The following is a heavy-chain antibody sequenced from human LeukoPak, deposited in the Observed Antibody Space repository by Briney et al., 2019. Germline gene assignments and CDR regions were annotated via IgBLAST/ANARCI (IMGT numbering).Heavy chain of an antibody. CDR1: GFPFDDYA. D-gene: IGHD3-3*01. V-gene: IGHV3-9*03. J-gene: IGHJ4*02. CDR3: AKDIGYDFWSGLDY. CDR2: ISWNSGSI. Sequence: GGSLRLSCVASGFPFDDYAMHWVRHAPGKGLGWVSGISWNSGSIGYADSVKGRFTISRDNAKNSLYLQMNSLRAEDMALYYCAKDIGYDFWSGLDYWGQGALVTVSS.